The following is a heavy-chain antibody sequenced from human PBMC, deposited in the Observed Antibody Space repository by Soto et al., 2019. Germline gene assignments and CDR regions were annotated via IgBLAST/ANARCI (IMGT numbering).Heavy chain of an antibody. CDR1: GFTFSNAW. J-gene: IGHJ6*02. Sequence: EVQLVESGGGLVKPGGSLRLSCAASGFTFSNAWMNWVRQAPGKGLEWVGRIKSKTDGGTTDYAAPVKGRFTISRDDSKNTLYLQMNSLKTEDTAVYYCTTDNPSGEVVTIFGVVIGLVDVWGQGTTVTVSS. CDR2: IKSKTDGGTT. D-gene: IGHD3-3*01. CDR3: TTDNPSGEVVTIFGVVIGLVDV. V-gene: IGHV3-15*07.